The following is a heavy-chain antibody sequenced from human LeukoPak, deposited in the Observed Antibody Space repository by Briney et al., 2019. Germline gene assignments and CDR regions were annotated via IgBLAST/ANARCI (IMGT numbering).Heavy chain of an antibody. D-gene: IGHD3-3*02. J-gene: IGHJ4*02. CDR2: IYYSGRT. Sequence: SETLSLTCSVSGGSVSSSSYYWGWVRQPPGKGLEWIGTIYYSGRTYYKSSLKSRVTISVDTCKNQFSLKLSSVTAADTAVFYCAASPAIFSPDTRNYWGQGTLVTVSS. CDR3: AASPAIFSPDTRNY. CDR1: GGSVSSSSYY. V-gene: IGHV4-39*01.